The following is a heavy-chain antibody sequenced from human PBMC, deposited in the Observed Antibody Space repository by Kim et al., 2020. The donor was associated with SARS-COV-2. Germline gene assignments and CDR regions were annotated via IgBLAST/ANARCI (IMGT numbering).Heavy chain of an antibody. CDR1: GGSFSGYY. D-gene: IGHD3-9*01. CDR2: INHSGST. CDR3: ARGFNSDNHRGRYFDWLLNYNWFDP. J-gene: IGHJ5*02. V-gene: IGHV4-34*01. Sequence: SETLSLTCAVYGGSFSGYYWSWIRQPPGKGLEWIGEINHSGSTNYNPSLKSRVTISVDTSKNQFSLKLSSVTAADTAVYYCARGFNSDNHRGRYFDWLLNYNWFDPWGQGTLVTVSS.